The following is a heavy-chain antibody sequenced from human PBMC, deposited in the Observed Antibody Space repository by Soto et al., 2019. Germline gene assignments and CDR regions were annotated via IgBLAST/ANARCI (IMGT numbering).Heavy chain of an antibody. J-gene: IGHJ4*02. D-gene: IGHD6-13*01. Sequence: QVQLVESGGGLVKPGGSLRLSCAASGFTFSDYYMSWIRQAPGKGLEWVSYISSSSSYTNYADSVKGRFTISRDNAKNSLYLQMNSLRAEDTAVYYCAPTEGGAAAVDYWGQGTLVTVSS. V-gene: IGHV3-11*05. CDR1: GFTFSDYY. CDR2: ISSSSSYT. CDR3: APTEGGAAAVDY.